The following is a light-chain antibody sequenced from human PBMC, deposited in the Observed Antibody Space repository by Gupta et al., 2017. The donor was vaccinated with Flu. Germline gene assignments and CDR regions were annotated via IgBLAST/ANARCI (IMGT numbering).Light chain of an antibody. V-gene: IGKV1-39*01. J-gene: IGKJ1*01. Sequence: IHMTQSPSSLSASVGDTVTITCRASQRISGYLNWYQQQPGKAPKLLIYAASSLQSGFSSRCSGDGSGTDFTITTSSLQPEDCATYYCQQSYNNHRAFGQGTKVEVK. CDR2: AAS. CDR3: QQSYNNHRA. CDR1: QRISGY.